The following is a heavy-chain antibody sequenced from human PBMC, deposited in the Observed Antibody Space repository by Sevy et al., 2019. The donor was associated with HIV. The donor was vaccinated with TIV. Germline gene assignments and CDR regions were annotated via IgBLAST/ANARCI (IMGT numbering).Heavy chain of an antibody. V-gene: IGHV3-33*07. Sequence: GGSLRLSCAASGFTFINYGMYWVRQAPGKGLEWVAFVSSDESNKYYVESVKGRFTISRDIAKNTLHLQMNSLRAEDTAVYYCARDLEFYDYGDYGPAFMPDYWGQGTLVTVSS. CDR2: VSSDESNK. D-gene: IGHD4-17*01. CDR1: GFTFINYG. J-gene: IGHJ4*02. CDR3: ARDLEFYDYGDYGPAFMPDY.